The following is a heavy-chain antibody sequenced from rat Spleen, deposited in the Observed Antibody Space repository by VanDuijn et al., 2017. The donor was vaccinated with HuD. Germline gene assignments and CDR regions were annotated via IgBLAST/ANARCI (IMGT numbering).Heavy chain of an antibody. CDR2: ITTTGGST. CDR1: GFTFNNYW. CDR3: ARHGDYYSRGDY. V-gene: IGHV5-31*01. Sequence: EVQLVESGGGLVQPGRSLKLSCVASGFTFNNYWMTWIRQAPGKGLEWVASITTTGGSTYYRDSVKGRFTISRDNAKSTLYLQMDSLRSEDTATYYCARHGDYYSRGDYWGQGVMVTVSS. J-gene: IGHJ2*01. D-gene: IGHD1-2*01.